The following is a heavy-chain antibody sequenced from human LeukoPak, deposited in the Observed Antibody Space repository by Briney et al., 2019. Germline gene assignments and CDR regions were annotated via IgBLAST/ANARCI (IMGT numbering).Heavy chain of an antibody. D-gene: IGHD1-7*01. CDR1: GYTFSGYY. V-gene: IGHV1-2*02. CDR2: INPNNGGT. J-gene: IGHJ4*02. CDR3: ARGRTTGYITGRLLEY. Sequence: ASVKVSCKASGYTFSGYYMHWVRQAPGQGPEWMGWINPNNGGTKYAQKFQGRVTMTGDTSISTAYMELSRLKSDDTAVYYCARGRTTGYITGRLLEYWGQGTLVTVSS.